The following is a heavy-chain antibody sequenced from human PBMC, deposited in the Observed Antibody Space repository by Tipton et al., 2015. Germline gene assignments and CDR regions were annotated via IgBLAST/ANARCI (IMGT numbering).Heavy chain of an antibody. CDR2: ISSSSGYI. CDR1: GFTFSHYS. Sequence: SLRLSCAASGFTFSHYSMNWVRQAPGKGLEWVSSISSSSGYIYYADSVKGRFTISRDNAKNSLYLQMNSLRAEDTAVYYCAREGHYYGSGGDYFDYWGQGTLVTVSS. J-gene: IGHJ4*02. V-gene: IGHV3-21*01. D-gene: IGHD3-10*01. CDR3: AREGHYYGSGGDYFDY.